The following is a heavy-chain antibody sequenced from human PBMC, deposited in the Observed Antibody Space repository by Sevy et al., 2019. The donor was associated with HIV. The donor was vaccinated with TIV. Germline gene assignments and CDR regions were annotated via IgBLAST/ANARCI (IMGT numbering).Heavy chain of an antibody. CDR3: ARDLDGYNLGFDY. J-gene: IGHJ4*02. CDR1: GFTFSSYS. V-gene: IGHV3-48*02. Sequence: GGSLRLSCAASGFTFSSYSMNWVRQAPGKGLEWVTYISSSRSTIYYADSVKGRFTMSRDNAKNSLYLQMNSLRDEDTAVYYCARDLDGYNLGFDYWGQGTLVTVSS. CDR2: ISSSRSTI. D-gene: IGHD5-12*01.